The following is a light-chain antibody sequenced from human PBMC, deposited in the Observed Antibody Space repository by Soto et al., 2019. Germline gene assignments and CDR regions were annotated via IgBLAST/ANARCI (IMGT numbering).Light chain of an antibody. CDR1: QSVSSD. CDR2: GAS. Sequence: EIVMTQSPATLSVSPGERATLSCRASQSVSSDLAWYQQKPGQAPRLLIYGASTRATGIPARFIGSGSGTDFTLTISSLEPEDFAVYYCQQRQYGSPITFGQGTLMEIK. J-gene: IGKJ5*01. V-gene: IGKV3-15*01. CDR3: QQRQYGSPIT.